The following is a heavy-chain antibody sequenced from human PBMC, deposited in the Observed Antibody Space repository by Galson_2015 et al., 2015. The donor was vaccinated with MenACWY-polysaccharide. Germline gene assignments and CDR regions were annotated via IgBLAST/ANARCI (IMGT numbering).Heavy chain of an antibody. D-gene: IGHD1-14*01. CDR1: GFTFSSYG. CDR3: APTGLD. V-gene: IGHV3-30*03. CDR2: ISYDGSNK. J-gene: IGHJ4*02. Sequence: SLRLSCAASGFTFSSYGMHWVRQPPGKGLEWLAVISYDGSNKYYADSVKGRLTISRDNSKNTVYLQMNSLRPEDTAVYYCAPTGLDWGQGTLVIVSS.